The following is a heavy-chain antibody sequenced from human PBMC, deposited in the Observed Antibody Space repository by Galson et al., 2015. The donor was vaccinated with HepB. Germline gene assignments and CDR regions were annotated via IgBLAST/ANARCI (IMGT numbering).Heavy chain of an antibody. V-gene: IGHV3-64*02. Sequence: SLRLSCAASGFTFSSYAMHWVRQAPGKGLEYVSAISSNGGSTYYADSVKGRFTISRDNSKNTLYLQMGSLRAEDMAVYYCARDPRGIAAAGIFGLDYWGQGTLVTVSS. CDR1: GFTFSSYA. J-gene: IGHJ4*02. D-gene: IGHD6-13*01. CDR2: ISSNGGST. CDR3: ARDPRGIAAAGIFGLDY.